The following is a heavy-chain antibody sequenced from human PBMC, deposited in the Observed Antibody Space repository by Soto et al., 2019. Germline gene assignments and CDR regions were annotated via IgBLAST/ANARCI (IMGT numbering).Heavy chain of an antibody. Sequence: QVQLVQSGAEVKKPGASVKVSCKASGYTFTSYGISWVRQAPGQGLEWMGWISAYNGNTNYAQKLQGRVTMTTDTSTSAAYMELRSLRSDDTAVYYCARDKVDYDTLYNWFDPWGQGTLVTVSS. J-gene: IGHJ5*02. CDR3: ARDKVDYDTLYNWFDP. CDR1: GYTFTSYG. V-gene: IGHV1-18*01. D-gene: IGHD3-9*01. CDR2: ISAYNGNT.